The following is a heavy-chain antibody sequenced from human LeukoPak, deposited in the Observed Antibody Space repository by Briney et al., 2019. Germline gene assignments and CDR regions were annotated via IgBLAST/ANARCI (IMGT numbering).Heavy chain of an antibody. D-gene: IGHD6-13*01. CDR3: ARETAAAADAPRDYFYGMDV. V-gene: IGHV1-69*13. CDR1: GGTFSSYA. Sequence: SVKVSCKASGGTFSSYAISWVRQAPGQGLEWMGGIIPIFGTANYAQKFQGRVTITADESTSTAYMELSSLRSEDTAVYYCARETAAAADAPRDYFYGMDVWGQGTTVTVSS. J-gene: IGHJ6*02. CDR2: IIPIFGTA.